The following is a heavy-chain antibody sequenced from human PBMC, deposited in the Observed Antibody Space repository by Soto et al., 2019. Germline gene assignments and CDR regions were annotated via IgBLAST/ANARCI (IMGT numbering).Heavy chain of an antibody. J-gene: IGHJ4*02. CDR3: ARDIDVAAAGRAYDY. V-gene: IGHV3-74*01. Sequence: PGGSLRLSCAASGFTFSSYWMHWVRQAPGKGLVWVSRINSDGSSTSYADSVKGRFTISRDNAKNTLYLQMNSLRAEDTAVYYCARDIDVAAAGRAYDYWGQGTLVTVSS. CDR1: GFTFSSYW. CDR2: INSDGSST. D-gene: IGHD6-13*01.